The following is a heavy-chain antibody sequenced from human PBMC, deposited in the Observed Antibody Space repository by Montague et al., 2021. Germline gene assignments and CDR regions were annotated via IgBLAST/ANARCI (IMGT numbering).Heavy chain of an antibody. CDR2: TFHNGST. V-gene: IGHV4-4*02. J-gene: IGHJ4*02. CDR3: ARGQWLVPYYLDS. CDR1: GGSISSNNW. D-gene: IGHD6-19*01. Sequence: SETLSLTCAASGGSISSNNWWTWVRQPPGKGLEWIGETFHNGSTTYSPSLKSRVTISMDKSKNQFSLKLTSVTAADTAVYYCARGQWLVPYYLDSWGQGTLVTVSS.